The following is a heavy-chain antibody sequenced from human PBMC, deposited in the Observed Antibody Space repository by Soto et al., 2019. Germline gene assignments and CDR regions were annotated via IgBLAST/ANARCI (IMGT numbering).Heavy chain of an antibody. CDR2: IIPIFGTA. V-gene: IGHV1-69*01. Sequence: QVQLVQSGAEVKKPGSSVKVSCKASGGTFSSYAISWVRQAPGQGLEWMGGIIPIFGTANYAQKFQGRVTITADESTRTAYMELGSLRSEDTAVYYCVDAGVTMVRGVMGHYYYYGMDVWGQGTTVTVSS. CDR1: GGTFSSYA. J-gene: IGHJ6*02. CDR3: VDAGVTMVRGVMGHYYYYGMDV. D-gene: IGHD3-10*01.